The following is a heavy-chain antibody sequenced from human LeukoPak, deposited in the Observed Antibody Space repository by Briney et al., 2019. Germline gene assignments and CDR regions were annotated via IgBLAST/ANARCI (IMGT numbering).Heavy chain of an antibody. CDR1: GFTFSSYS. CDR2: ISSSSSYI. D-gene: IGHD3-9*01. CDR3: ARSPHYDILTGRYYYYYMDV. J-gene: IGHJ6*03. V-gene: IGHV3-21*01. Sequence: PGGSLRLSCAASGFTFSSYSMNWVRQAPGKGLEWVSSISSSSSYIYYADSVKGRFTISRDNAKNSLYLQMNSLRAEDTAVYYCARSPHYDILTGRYYYYYMDVWGKGTTVTVSS.